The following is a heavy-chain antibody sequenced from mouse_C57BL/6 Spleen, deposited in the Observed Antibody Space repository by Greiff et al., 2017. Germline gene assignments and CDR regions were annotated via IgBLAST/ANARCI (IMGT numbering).Heavy chain of an antibody. CDR3: ARLANWDFSYFDY. V-gene: IGHV5-9*01. Sequence: EVQGVESGGGLVKPGGSLKLSCAASGFTFSSYTMSWVRQTPEKRLEWVATISGGGGNTYYPDSVKGRFTISRDNAKNTLYLQMSSLRSEDTALYYCARLANWDFSYFDYWGQGTTLTVSS. CDR1: GFTFSSYT. J-gene: IGHJ2*01. D-gene: IGHD4-1*01. CDR2: ISGGGGNT.